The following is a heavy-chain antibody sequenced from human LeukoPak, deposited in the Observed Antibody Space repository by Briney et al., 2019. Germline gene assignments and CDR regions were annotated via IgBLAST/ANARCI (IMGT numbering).Heavy chain of an antibody. J-gene: IGHJ4*02. CDR1: GGSFSGYY. CDR3: ARVNYGSGSYWPVSYYFDY. V-gene: IGHV4-34*01. CDR2: INHSGST. Sequence: PSETLSLTCAVYGGSFSGYYWSWIRQPPGKGLEWIGEINHSGSTNYNPSLKSRVTISVDTSKNQFSLKLSSVTAADTAVYYCARVNYGSGSYWPVSYYFDYWGQGTLVTVSS. D-gene: IGHD3-10*01.